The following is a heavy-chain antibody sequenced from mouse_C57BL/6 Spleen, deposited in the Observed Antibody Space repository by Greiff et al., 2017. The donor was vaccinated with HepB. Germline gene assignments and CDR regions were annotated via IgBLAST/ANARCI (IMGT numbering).Heavy chain of an antibody. CDR3: ARVDYYAPYAMDY. V-gene: IGHV1-78*01. CDR2: IYPRDGST. CDR1: GYTFTDHT. Sequence: VQLQQSDAELVKPGASVKITCKVSGYTFTDHTIHWMKQRPEQGLEWIGYIYPRDGSTKYNEKFKGKATLTADKSSSTAYMQLNSLTSEDSAVYFCARVDYYAPYAMDYWGQGTSVTVSS. D-gene: IGHD1-1*01. J-gene: IGHJ4*01.